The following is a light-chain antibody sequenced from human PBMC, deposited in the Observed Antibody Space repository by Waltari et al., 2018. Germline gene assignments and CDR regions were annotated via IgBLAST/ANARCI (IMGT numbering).Light chain of an antibody. Sequence: DVVLTQSPVSLPVTLGQPASISCRSSRSLLHSNGNTYLHWFHQRPGQSPRRLFYQVSNRDPGVPDRFSVGGSGTDFTLKSSRVEAEDVGMYDCMQGTYGANTFGGVTKVEIK. CDR3: MQGTYGANT. CDR2: QVS. V-gene: IGKV2-30*02. CDR1: RSLLHSNGNTY. J-gene: IGKJ4*01.